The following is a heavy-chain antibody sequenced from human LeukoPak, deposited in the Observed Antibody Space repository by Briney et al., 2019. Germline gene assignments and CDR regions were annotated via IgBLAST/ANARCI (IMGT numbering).Heavy chain of an antibody. V-gene: IGHV3-30*03. CDR3: ARRAAIECRSYICFGGLYGMDV. Sequence: QPGRSLRLSYTVSGSMFSSFGMTSARQAPRKGLESLSLISQDGTNRYFAHCVKDRPTISRNNSNNTMYLQMSSLMTEETDVYYCARRAAIECRSYICFGGLYGMDVWGQGTAVTVSS. J-gene: IGHJ6*02. CDR1: GSMFSSFG. CDR2: ISQDGTNR. D-gene: IGHD2-2*01.